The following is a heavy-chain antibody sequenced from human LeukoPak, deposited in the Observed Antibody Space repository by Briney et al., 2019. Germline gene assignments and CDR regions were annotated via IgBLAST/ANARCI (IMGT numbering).Heavy chain of an antibody. D-gene: IGHD5-18*01. Sequence: SQTLSLTCTVSGGSIGSGSYYWTWIRQPAGKGLEWIGRIYTSGSTNYNPSLKSRVTISVDSSKNQFSLKLSSVTAADTAVYYCGAQLWLRRIDYWGQGTLVTVSS. CDR1: GGSIGSGSYY. CDR2: IYTSGST. J-gene: IGHJ4*02. V-gene: IGHV4-61*02. CDR3: GAQLWLRRIDY.